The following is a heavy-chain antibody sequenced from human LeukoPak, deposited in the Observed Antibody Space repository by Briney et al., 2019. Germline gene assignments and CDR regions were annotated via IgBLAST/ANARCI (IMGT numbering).Heavy chain of an antibody. CDR2: IYHSGST. CDR3: AREVVAAAGYYYYYYMDV. V-gene: IGHV4-4*02. Sequence: PSGTLSLTCAVSGGSISSSNWWSWVRQPPGKGLEWIGEIYHSGSTNYNPSLKSRVTISVDKSKNQFSLKLSSVTAADTAVYYCAREVVAAAGYYYYYYMDVWGKGTTVTISS. J-gene: IGHJ6*03. CDR1: GGSISSSNW. D-gene: IGHD6-13*01.